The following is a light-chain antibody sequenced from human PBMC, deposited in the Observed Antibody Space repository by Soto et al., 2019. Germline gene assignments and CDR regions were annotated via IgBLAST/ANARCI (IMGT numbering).Light chain of an antibody. CDR1: QSISSR. Sequence: DIQMTQSPSTLSASVGDRVTISCRASQSISSRLAWYQQKPGKAPKLLIYGASTLESGAPSRFSGSGSGTQFTLTISSLQSDDFATYYCQQYRTYWTFGQGTKVDIK. J-gene: IGKJ1*01. V-gene: IGKV1-5*01. CDR2: GAS. CDR3: QQYRTYWT.